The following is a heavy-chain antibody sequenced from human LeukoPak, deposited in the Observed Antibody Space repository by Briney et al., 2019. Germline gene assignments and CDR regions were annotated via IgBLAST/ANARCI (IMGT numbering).Heavy chain of an antibody. CDR2: IWYDGSNK. D-gene: IGHD6-6*01. CDR3: ATTRTLPYSSSSGFDY. Sequence: GGSLRLSCAASGFTFSSYGMHWVRQAPGKGLEWVAVIWYDGSNKYYADSVKGRFTISRDNSKNTLYLQMNSLRAEDTAVYYCATTRTLPYSSSSGFDYWGQGTLVTVSS. J-gene: IGHJ4*02. CDR1: GFTFSSYG. V-gene: IGHV3-33*01.